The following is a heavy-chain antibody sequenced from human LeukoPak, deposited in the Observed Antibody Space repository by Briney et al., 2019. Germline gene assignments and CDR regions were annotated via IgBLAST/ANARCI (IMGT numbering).Heavy chain of an antibody. Sequence: SETLSLTCAVSGGAISSNSYYWGWIRQPPGKGLEWIGSIYYSGSTYYNPSLKSRVTISVDTSKNQFSLKLSSVTAADTAVYYCARTRYYYNSRSYGAPYYFDYWGQGTLVTVSS. D-gene: IGHD3-10*01. CDR2: IYYSGST. CDR1: GGAISSNSYY. CDR3: ARTRYYYNSRSYGAPYYFDY. J-gene: IGHJ4*02. V-gene: IGHV4-39*01.